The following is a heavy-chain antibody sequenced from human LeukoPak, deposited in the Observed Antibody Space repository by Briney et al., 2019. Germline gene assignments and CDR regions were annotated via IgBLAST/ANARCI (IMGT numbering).Heavy chain of an antibody. CDR3: ARLGGWYFDY. CDR1: GFTFNNYW. CDR2: IKQDGSET. D-gene: IGHD6-19*01. Sequence: PGGSLRLSCAASGFTFNNYWMSWVRQAPGKGLEWVANIKQDGSETYHVDSVQGRFTISRGNAKNSLYLQMNSLRAEDTAVYYCARLGGWYFDYWGQGTLVTVSS. J-gene: IGHJ4*02. V-gene: IGHV3-7*05.